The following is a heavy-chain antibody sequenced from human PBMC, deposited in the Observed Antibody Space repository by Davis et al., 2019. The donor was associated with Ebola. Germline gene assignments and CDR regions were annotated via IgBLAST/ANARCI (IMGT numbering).Heavy chain of an antibody. CDR1: GYTFTSYG. Sequence: ASVKVSCKASGYTFTSYGISWVRQAPGQGLEWMGWISAYNGNTNSAQKFQGRVTMTRNTSISTAYMELSSLRSEDTAVYYCARAPSYRSSKWDWFDPWGQGTLVTVSS. D-gene: IGHD1-26*01. J-gene: IGHJ5*02. V-gene: IGHV1-18*01. CDR3: ARAPSYRSSKWDWFDP. CDR2: ISAYNGNT.